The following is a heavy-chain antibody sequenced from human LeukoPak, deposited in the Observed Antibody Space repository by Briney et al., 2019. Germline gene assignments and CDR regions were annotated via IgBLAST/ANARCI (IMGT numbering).Heavy chain of an antibody. CDR2: INPSGGST. Sequence: ASVKVSCKASGYTFTSYYMHWVRQAPGQGLEWMGIINPSGGSTSYAQKFQGRVTMTRDTPTSTVYMELSSLRSEDTAVYYCARGANYDFWSGYWSLYNWFDPWGQGTLVTVSS. J-gene: IGHJ5*02. D-gene: IGHD3-3*01. V-gene: IGHV1-46*01. CDR3: ARGANYDFWSGYWSLYNWFDP. CDR1: GYTFTSYY.